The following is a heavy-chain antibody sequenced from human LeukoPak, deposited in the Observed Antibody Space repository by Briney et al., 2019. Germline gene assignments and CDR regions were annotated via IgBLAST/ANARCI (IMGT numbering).Heavy chain of an antibody. V-gene: IGHV1-8*01. J-gene: IGHJ5*02. CDR3: ARGGDSCYPCSHWFDP. Sequence: ASVKVSCKASGYTFTSYDINWVRQATGQGLEWMGWMNPNSGNTGYAQKFQGRVTMTRNTSISTAYMELSSLRSEDTAVYYCARGGDSCYPCSHWFDPWGQGTLVTASS. CDR2: MNPNSGNT. D-gene: IGHD2-2*01. CDR1: GYTFTSYD.